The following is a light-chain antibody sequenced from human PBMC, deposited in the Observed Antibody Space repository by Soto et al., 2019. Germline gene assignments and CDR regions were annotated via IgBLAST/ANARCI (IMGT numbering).Light chain of an antibody. V-gene: IGLV2-14*01. CDR3: SSYASTSTVL. CDR1: SRDVGGYNY. J-gene: IGLJ2*01. CDR2: EVS. Sequence: QSALTQPASVSGSPGQSITISCTGTSRDVGGYNYVSWYQQHPGKAPKLMIYEVSNRPSGVSNRFSGSKSGNTASLTISGLQGEDEADCYCSSYASTSTVLFGGGTKVTVL.